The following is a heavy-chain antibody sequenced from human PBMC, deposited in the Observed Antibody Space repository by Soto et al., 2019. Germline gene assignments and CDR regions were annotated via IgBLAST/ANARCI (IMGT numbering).Heavy chain of an antibody. V-gene: IGHV3-33*01. CDR3: AGAEGRYSGDDSPYYYCYGMDV. J-gene: IGHJ6*02. Sequence: QVQLVDSGGGVVHPGRSLRLSCSASGFTFSSYGMHWVRQAPGKGLEWVAVICYDGSNKYYADYVKGRFTISRANSKNPRYLQMNRRSVGDTAVYLCAGAEGRYSGDDSPYYYCYGMDVWGQGTTGTVSS. CDR2: ICYDGSNK. CDR1: GFTFSSYG. D-gene: IGHD5-12*01.